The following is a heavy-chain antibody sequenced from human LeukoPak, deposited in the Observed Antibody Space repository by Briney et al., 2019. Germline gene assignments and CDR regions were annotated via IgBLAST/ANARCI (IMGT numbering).Heavy chain of an antibody. V-gene: IGHV1-2*02. CDR3: ARDYTYYDFWSGSHPYGMDV. D-gene: IGHD3-3*01. CDR2: INPNSGDT. Sequence: ASVKVSCKASGYTFTDYYMHWVRQAPGQGLEWMGWINPNSGDTNSAQKFQGRVTMTRVTSITTVYMELSRLRSDDTAVYYCARDYTYYDFWSGSHPYGMDVWGRGTTVTVSS. J-gene: IGHJ6*02. CDR1: GYTFTDYY.